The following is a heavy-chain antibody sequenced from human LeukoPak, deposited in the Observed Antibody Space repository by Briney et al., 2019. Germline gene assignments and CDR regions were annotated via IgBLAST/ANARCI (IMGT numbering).Heavy chain of an antibody. CDR1: GFTSSSFG. J-gene: IGHJ4*02. CDR3: ASPAVYSSSWYYVDY. V-gene: IGHV3-30*03. D-gene: IGHD6-13*01. CDR2: ISYDGSSK. Sequence: GGSLRLSCAASGFTSSSFGMHWVRQAPGKGLEWVAVISYDGSSKYYADSVKGRFTISRDNSKNTLYLQMNSLRAEDTAVYYCASPAVYSSSWYYVDYWGQGTLVTVSS.